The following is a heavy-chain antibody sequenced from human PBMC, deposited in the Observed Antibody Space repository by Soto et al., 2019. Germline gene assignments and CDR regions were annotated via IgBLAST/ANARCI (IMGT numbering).Heavy chain of an antibody. CDR3: ARGLGAARYFDF. CDR1: GDSISASGYS. Sequence: QLHLQESGSGLVQPSQTLSLTCIVSGDSISASGYSWSWIRQPPGKGLEWIAYIYHSGSTSHNPSLQSRVNILIDKSKNQFSLQLSSVTAADTAVYYCARGLGAARYFDFWGQGTRVTVSS. CDR2: IYHSGST. J-gene: IGHJ4*02. V-gene: IGHV4-30-2*01.